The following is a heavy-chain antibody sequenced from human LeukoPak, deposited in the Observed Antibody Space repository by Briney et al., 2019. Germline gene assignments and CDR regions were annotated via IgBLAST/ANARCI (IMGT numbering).Heavy chain of an antibody. CDR2: IRSQTAGGTT. D-gene: IGHD5-24*01. V-gene: IGHV3-15*01. Sequence: GGSLRLSCAASGFTFSSYAMSWVRQAPGKGLEWVGRIRSQTAGGTTDFAAPVKGRFSISRDDSKNSLYLQMNSLTSEDTAVYYCAHGSAQYYEYWGQGTLVTVSS. CDR3: AHGSAQYYEY. CDR1: GFTFSSYA. J-gene: IGHJ1*01.